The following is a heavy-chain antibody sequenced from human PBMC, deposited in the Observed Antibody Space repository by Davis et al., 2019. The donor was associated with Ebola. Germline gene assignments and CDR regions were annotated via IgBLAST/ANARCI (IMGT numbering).Heavy chain of an antibody. V-gene: IGHV4-34*01. CDR1: GGSFSGYY. Sequence: MPSETLSLTCAVYGGSFSGYYWSWIRQPPGKGLEWIGEINHSGSTNYNPSLKSRVTISVDTSKNQFSLKLSSVTAADTAVHYCARAIGGNSGWFDPWGQGTLVTVPS. D-gene: IGHD4-23*01. J-gene: IGHJ5*02. CDR2: INHSGST. CDR3: ARAIGGNSGWFDP.